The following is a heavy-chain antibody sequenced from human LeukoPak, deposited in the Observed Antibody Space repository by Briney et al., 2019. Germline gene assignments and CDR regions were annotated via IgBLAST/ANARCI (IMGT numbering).Heavy chain of an antibody. D-gene: IGHD2-2*01. J-gene: IGHJ4*02. CDR1: GFTFSSYS. Sequence: GGSLRLSCAASGFTFSSYSMNWVRQAPGKGLDWSSSISSSSSYIYYADSVKGRFTISRDNAKNSLSLQMNNLRIDDTAVYYCANHLACGSTTCPSFDHWGQGTLVTVSS. V-gene: IGHV3-21*01. CDR2: ISSSSSYI. CDR3: ANHLACGSTTCPSFDH.